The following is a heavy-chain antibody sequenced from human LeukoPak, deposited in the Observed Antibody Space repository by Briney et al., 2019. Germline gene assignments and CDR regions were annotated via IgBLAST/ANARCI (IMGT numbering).Heavy chain of an antibody. D-gene: IGHD1-26*01. CDR2: IYYSGST. V-gene: IGHV4-59*01. CDR1: GGSISSYY. CDR3: ARGPGTWELLAFDI. Sequence: PSETLSLTCTVSGGSISSYYWSWIRQPPGKGLEWIGYIYYSGSTNYNPSLKSRVTISVDTSKNQFSLKLSSVTAADTAVYYCARGPGTWELLAFDIWGQGTMVTVSS. J-gene: IGHJ3*02.